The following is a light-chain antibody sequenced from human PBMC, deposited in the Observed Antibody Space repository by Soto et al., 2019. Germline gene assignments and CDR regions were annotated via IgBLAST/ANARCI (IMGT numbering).Light chain of an antibody. Sequence: QSALTQPASVSGSPGQSITISCTGTSSDVGGYNYVSWYQQHPGKAPKLMIYDVSNRPSGVSNRFSGSKSGNTASLTISGLQAEDGADYCCTSYTSSSTYVFGTGTKLTVL. V-gene: IGLV2-14*01. J-gene: IGLJ1*01. CDR3: TSYTSSSTYV. CDR1: SSDVGGYNY. CDR2: DVS.